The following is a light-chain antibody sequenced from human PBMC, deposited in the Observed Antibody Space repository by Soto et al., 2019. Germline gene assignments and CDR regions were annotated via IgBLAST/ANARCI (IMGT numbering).Light chain of an antibody. CDR3: VSYTSSTTYV. Sequence: QSVLTQPASVSGSPGQSITISCTGTSSDVGAYNYVSWYQQYPGKAPKLIIYDVANRPSGVSNRFSGSKSGSTASLIISRLQTEDEADYYCVSYTSSTTYVFGTGTKVTVL. CDR2: DVA. CDR1: SSDVGAYNY. V-gene: IGLV2-14*03. J-gene: IGLJ1*01.